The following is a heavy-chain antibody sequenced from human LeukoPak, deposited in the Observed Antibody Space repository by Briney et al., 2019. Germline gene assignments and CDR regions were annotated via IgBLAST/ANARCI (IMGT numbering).Heavy chain of an antibody. J-gene: IGHJ4*02. V-gene: IGHV3-53*04. Sequence: GGSLRLSCAASGFTVSTNYMSWVRQAPGEGLEWVSVIYSGGSTYYADSVKGRFTISRHNSETTLYLQMNSLRAEDTAVYYCARGMTNPFDYWGQGTLVTVSS. D-gene: IGHD4-11*01. CDR1: GFTVSTNY. CDR2: IYSGGST. CDR3: ARGMTNPFDY.